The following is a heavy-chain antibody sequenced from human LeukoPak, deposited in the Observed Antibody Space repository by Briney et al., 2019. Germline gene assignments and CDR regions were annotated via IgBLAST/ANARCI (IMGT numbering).Heavy chain of an antibody. CDR3: ARGGGLDV. CDR2: VSWNGGSI. V-gene: IGHV3-9*01. CDR1: GFTFNDYG. Sequence: GRSLRLSCEGSGFTFNDYGMHWVRHAPGKGLEWVSGVSWNGGSIGYADSVKGRFTISRDNAKNSLYLQMSNLRAEDTAVYFCARGGGLDVWGQGATVTVSS. D-gene: IGHD3-16*01. J-gene: IGHJ6*02.